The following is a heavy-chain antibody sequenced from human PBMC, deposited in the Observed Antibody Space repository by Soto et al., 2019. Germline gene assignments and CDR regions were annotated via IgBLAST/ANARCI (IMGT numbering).Heavy chain of an antibody. V-gene: IGHV4-30-4*01. CDR2: IYYSGST. D-gene: IGHD3-3*01. CDR3: ARVGIITIFGVVIIRWFDP. Sequence: PSETLSLTCTVSGGSISSGDYYWSWIRQPPGKGLEWIGYIYYSGSTYYNPSLKSRVTISVDTSKNQFSLKLSSVTAADTAVYYCARVGIITIFGVVIIRWFDPWGQGTRVTVSS. J-gene: IGHJ5*02. CDR1: GGSISSGDYY.